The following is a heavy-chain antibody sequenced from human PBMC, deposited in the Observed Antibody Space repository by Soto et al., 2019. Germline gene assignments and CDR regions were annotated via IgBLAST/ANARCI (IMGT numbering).Heavy chain of an antibody. D-gene: IGHD3-10*01. CDR3: TREWFGELTFDY. Sequence: GGSLRLSCAASGFTFSNYGMHWVRQAPGKGLEWVAVISYGGTTEYAASVKGRFTISRDDSKSIAYLQMNSLKTEDTAVYYCTREWFGELTFDYRGQGTLVTVSS. CDR2: ISYGGTT. J-gene: IGHJ4*02. V-gene: IGHV3-49*04. CDR1: GFTFSNYG.